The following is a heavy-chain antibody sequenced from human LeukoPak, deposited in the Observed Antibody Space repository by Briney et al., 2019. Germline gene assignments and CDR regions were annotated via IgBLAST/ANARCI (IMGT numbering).Heavy chain of an antibody. CDR1: RFTFSSYA. J-gene: IGHJ4*02. CDR2: ISSNGGST. D-gene: IGHD5-12*01. V-gene: IGHV3-64*01. CDR3: ARSIRESGYYFDY. Sequence: GGSLRLSCAASRFTFSSYAMHWVRQAPGKGLEYVSAISSNGGSTYYANSVKGRFTISRDNSKNTLYLQMGSLRAEDMAVYYCARSIRESGYYFDYWGQGTLVTVSS.